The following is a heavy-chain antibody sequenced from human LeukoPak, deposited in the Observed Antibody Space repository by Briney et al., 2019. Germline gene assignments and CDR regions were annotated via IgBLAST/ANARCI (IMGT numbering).Heavy chain of an antibody. Sequence: PGGSLRLSCAASGFTFSSYWMSWVRQAPGKGLEWVSAISGSGGSTYYADSVKGRFTISRDNSKNTLYLQMNSLRAEDTAVYYCANLQRRFGEPLGYFDYWGQGTLVTVSS. CDR1: GFTFSSYW. V-gene: IGHV3-23*01. CDR2: ISGSGGST. J-gene: IGHJ4*02. CDR3: ANLQRRFGEPLGYFDY. D-gene: IGHD3-10*01.